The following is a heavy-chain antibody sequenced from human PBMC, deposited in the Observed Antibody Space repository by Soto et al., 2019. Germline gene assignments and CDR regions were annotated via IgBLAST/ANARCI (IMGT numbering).Heavy chain of an antibody. CDR3: AKGRLAHPPLWFDY. V-gene: IGHV3-23*01. CDR1: GFTFSSYA. D-gene: IGHD6-19*01. Sequence: GGSLRLSCAASGFTFSSYAMSWVRQAPGKGLEWVSAISGSGGSTYYADSVKGRFTISSDKSKNTLYLQMNSLRAEDTAVYYCAKGRLAHPPLWFDYWGQGTLVTVSS. CDR2: ISGSGGST. J-gene: IGHJ4*02.